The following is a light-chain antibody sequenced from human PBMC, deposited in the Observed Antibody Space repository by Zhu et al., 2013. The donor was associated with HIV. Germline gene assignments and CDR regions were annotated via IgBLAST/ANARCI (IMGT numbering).Light chain of an antibody. V-gene: IGKV3-20*01. CDR1: QTVSSNF. CDR3: QQYDSSPLT. J-gene: IGKJ4*01. Sequence: EIVMTQSPATLSVSPGERATLSCRASQTVSSNFLAWYQQKPGQAPRLLIHSSTNRATGIPDRFSGSGSGTDFTLTISRLEPEDFAVYYCQQYDSSPLTFGGGTKVEI. CDR2: SST.